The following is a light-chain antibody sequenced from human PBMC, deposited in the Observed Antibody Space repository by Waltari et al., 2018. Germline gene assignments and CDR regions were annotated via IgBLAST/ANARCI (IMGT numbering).Light chain of an antibody. CDR2: DKN. V-gene: IGLV3-19*01. J-gene: IGLJ2*01. CDR3: HSRDASGVAGS. CDR1: SLRTYY. Sequence: SSELTQDPAVSVAMGQPVRITCQGDSLRTYYASWYQPRPGQAPILVIYDKNNRPSGVPDRFSGSSSHNTGSLTITVAQAEDEASYYCHSRDASGVAGSFGGGTKLTVL.